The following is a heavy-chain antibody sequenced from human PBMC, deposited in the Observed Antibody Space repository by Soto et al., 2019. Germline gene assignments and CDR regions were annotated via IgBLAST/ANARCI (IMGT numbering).Heavy chain of an antibody. CDR2: IYYIGIT. J-gene: IGHJ4*02. D-gene: IGHD1-1*01. CDR1: GGSISSSSYY. V-gene: IGHV4-39*01. CDR3: ARVQLAGRGSFHE. Sequence: KSSETLSLTCTVSGGSISSSSYYWGWIRQPPGKGLDWIGRIYYIGITYYNPSLKSRLTISVDTSKNQFSLKLSSVTAADTALYYCARVQLAGRGSFHEWRQGTLITVCS.